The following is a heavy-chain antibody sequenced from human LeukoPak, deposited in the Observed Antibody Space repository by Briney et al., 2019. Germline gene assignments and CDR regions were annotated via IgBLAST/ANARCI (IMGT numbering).Heavy chain of an antibody. CDR3: ARLAGSNYAYYYYYMDV. V-gene: IGHV3-33*01. Sequence: PGGSLRLSCAASGFTFRTHGMHWVRQAPGKGLEWVAVIWSDGSYKYYADSVKGRFTISRDFSKNTLYLQMNSLRAEDTAVYYCARLAGSNYAYYYYYMDVWGKGTTVTVSS. CDR2: IWSDGSYK. CDR1: GFTFRTHG. D-gene: IGHD4-11*01. J-gene: IGHJ6*03.